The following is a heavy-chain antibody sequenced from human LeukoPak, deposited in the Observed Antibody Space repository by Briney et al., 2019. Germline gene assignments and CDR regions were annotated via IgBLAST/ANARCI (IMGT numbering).Heavy chain of an antibody. D-gene: IGHD3-9*01. V-gene: IGHV3-7*03. CDR3: ARDLSNKILTTYYDVFDI. CDR2: IKQDGSRK. J-gene: IGHJ3*02. Sequence: PGGSLRLSCAASGFTLNNYWMTWVRQAPGEGLEWVANIKQDGSRKHNVDSVEGRFTISRDNARNSLYLQMNSLRAEDTAVYYCARDLSNKILTTYYDVFDIWGQGTLVTVSS. CDR1: GFTLNNYW.